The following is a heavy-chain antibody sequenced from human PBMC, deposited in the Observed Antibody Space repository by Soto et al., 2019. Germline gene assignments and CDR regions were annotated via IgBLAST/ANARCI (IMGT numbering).Heavy chain of an antibody. CDR1: GFSLSTSGVG. D-gene: IGHD4-17*01. CDR3: AHRPHDYGEAGGYNWFDP. Sequence: QITLKESGPTLVKPTQTLTLTCTFSGFSLSTSGVGVGWIRQPPGKALEWLALIYWDDDKRYSPSLKSRRTTTKDTSKNQVVLTMTNMDPVDTATYYCAHRPHDYGEAGGYNWFDPWGQGTLVTVSS. CDR2: IYWDDDK. J-gene: IGHJ5*02. V-gene: IGHV2-5*02.